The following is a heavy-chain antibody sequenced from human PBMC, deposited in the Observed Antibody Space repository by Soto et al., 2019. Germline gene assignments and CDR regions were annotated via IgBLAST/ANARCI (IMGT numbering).Heavy chain of an antibody. CDR1: GYTFSTSG. CDR2: ISAYNGDT. Sequence: ASVKVSCKTSGYTFSTSGISWVRQAPGQGLEWMGWISAYNGDTNYARKLQGRVTMTTDTSTSIAYMELTSLRSDDTAVYYCASGRSLAEAGAPFDYWGQGTLVTVSS. J-gene: IGHJ4*02. D-gene: IGHD6-13*01. V-gene: IGHV1-18*01. CDR3: ASGRSLAEAGAPFDY.